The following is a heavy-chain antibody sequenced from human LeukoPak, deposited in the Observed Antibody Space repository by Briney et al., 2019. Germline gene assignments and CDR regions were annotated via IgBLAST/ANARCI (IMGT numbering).Heavy chain of an antibody. V-gene: IGHV4-59*01. CDR2: IYYSGST. J-gene: IGHJ6*02. CDR3: ARDIRIAAAGTDYYYYGMDV. D-gene: IGHD6-13*01. CDR1: GGSISSYY. Sequence: SETLSLTCTVSGGSISSYYWSWIRQPPGKGLEWIGYIYYSGSTNYNPSLKSRVTISVDTSKNQFSLKPSSVTAADTAVYYCARDIRIAAAGTDYYYYGMDVWGQGTTVTVSS.